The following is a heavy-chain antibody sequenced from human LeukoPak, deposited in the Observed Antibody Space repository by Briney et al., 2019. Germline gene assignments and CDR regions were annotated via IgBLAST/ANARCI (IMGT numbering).Heavy chain of an antibody. CDR3: VRSVEGNFDY. J-gene: IGHJ4*02. V-gene: IGHV3-48*02. CDR2: ISSSSSTI. Sequence: PGGSLRLSCAASGFTFSSYSMNWVRQAPGKGLEWVSYISSSSSTIYYADSVKGRFTISRDNAKNSLYLQMNSLRDDDMAIYYCVRSVEGNFDYWGQGTLVTVSS. CDR1: GFTFSSYS.